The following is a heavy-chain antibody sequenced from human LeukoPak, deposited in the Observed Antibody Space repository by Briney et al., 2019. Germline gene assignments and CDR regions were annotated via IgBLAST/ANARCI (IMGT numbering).Heavy chain of an antibody. D-gene: IGHD1-26*01. CDR2: IYHSGST. J-gene: IGHJ6*03. CDR1: GGSISSSSYY. V-gene: IGHV4-39*01. Sequence: PSETLSLTCTVSGGSISSSSYYWGWIRQAPGKGLEGMGSIYHSGSTHYNPSLKSRVTISVDTSKNQFSLNLSSVTAADTAVYYCARVGVGGPYYYMDVWGKGTTVTVSS. CDR3: ARVGVGGPYYYMDV.